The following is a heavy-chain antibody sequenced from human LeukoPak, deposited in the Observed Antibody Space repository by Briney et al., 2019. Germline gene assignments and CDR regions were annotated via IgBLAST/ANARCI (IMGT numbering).Heavy chain of an antibody. D-gene: IGHD3-10*01. V-gene: IGHV1-46*01. Sequence: ASVKVSCKASGYTFTSYYVHWVRQAPGQGLEWMGVIKPSDGFTSYAQKFQGRLTVTRDTSISTAYMELSRLRSDDTAVYYCASRPYYYGSGSYYKETDYWGQGTLVTVSS. CDR1: GYTFTSYY. J-gene: IGHJ4*02. CDR3: ASRPYYYGSGSYYKETDY. CDR2: IKPSDGFT.